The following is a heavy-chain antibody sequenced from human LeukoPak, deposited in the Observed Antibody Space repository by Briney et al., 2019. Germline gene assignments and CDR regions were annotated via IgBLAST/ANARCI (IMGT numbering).Heavy chain of an antibody. CDR1: GFTVSSNY. Sequence: EPGGSLRLSCAASGFTVSSNYMSWVRQAPGKGLEWVSVIYSGGSTYYADSVKGRFTISRDNSKNTLYLQMNSLRAEDTAVYYCASYRYGSSFAFDIWGQGTMVTVSS. V-gene: IGHV3-66*01. CDR3: ASYRYGSSFAFDI. CDR2: IYSGGST. D-gene: IGHD6-6*01. J-gene: IGHJ3*02.